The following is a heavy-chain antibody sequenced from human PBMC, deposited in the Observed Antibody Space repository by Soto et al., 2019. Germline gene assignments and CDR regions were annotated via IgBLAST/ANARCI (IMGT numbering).Heavy chain of an antibody. J-gene: IGHJ4*02. CDR3: ARESLGYCSSTSCQLQRQFDY. CDR1: GFTFSSYS. CDR2: ISSSSSYI. V-gene: IGHV3-21*01. Sequence: GSLRLSCAASGFTFSSYSMNWVRQAPGKGLEWVSSISSSSSYIYYADSVKGRFTISRDNAKNSLYLQMNSPRAEDTAVYYCARESLGYCSSTSCQLQRQFDYWGQGTLVTVSS. D-gene: IGHD2-2*01.